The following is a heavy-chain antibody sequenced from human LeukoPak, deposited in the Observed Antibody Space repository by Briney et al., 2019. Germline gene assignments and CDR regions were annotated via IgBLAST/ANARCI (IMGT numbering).Heavy chain of an antibody. CDR2: INPNSGGT. CDR3: ASGYSDYADYYNYYMDV. J-gene: IGHJ6*03. D-gene: IGHD4-11*01. CDR1: GYTFTGYY. V-gene: IGHV1-2*02. Sequence: ASVKVSCKASGYTFTGYYMHWVRQAPGQGLEWMGWINPNSGGTNYAQKFQGRVTMTRDTSITTAYMELSRLTSDGTAVYYCASGYSDYADYYNYYMDVWGKGTTVTVSS.